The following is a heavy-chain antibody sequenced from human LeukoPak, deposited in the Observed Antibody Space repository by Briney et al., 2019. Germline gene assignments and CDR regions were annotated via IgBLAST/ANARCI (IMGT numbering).Heavy chain of an antibody. CDR3: AKKAESGSSKYYFDY. CDR1: GFTFSSYA. Sequence: PGGSLRLSCAASGFTFSSYAMSWVRQAPGKGLERVSAISGNGGNTYYADSVKGRFTISRDNSKNMLFLQMNSLRAEDTAVYYCAKKAESGSSKYYFDYWGQGTLVTVSS. CDR2: ISGNGGNT. D-gene: IGHD1-26*01. V-gene: IGHV3-23*01. J-gene: IGHJ4*02.